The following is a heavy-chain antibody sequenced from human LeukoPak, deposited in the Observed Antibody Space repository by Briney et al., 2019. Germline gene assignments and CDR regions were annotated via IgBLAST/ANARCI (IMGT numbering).Heavy chain of an antibody. CDR1: GYTFTGYY. CDR3: ARDGARGDDYSEGAFDI. CDR2: INPNSGGT. J-gene: IGHJ3*02. V-gene: IGHV1-2*04. Sequence: ASVKVSCRASGYTFTGYYMHWVRQAPGQGREGRGGINPNSGGTNYAQKFQGWVTMTRDTYISTAYMELSRLRSDDTAVYYCARDGARGDDYSEGAFDIWGQGTMVTVSS. D-gene: IGHD4-11*01.